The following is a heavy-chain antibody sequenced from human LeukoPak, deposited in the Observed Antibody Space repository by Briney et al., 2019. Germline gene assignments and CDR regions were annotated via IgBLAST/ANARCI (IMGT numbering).Heavy chain of an antibody. CDR3: ARLDQLIHDYWYFDL. D-gene: IGHD2-2*01. V-gene: IGHV4-34*01. CDR1: GGSFSGYY. Sequence: SETLSLTCAVYGGSFSGYYWSWIRQPPGKGLEWIGEITRSGTTNYNPSLKSRVTMSIDASKNQFSLRLSSVTAADTALYYCARLDQLIHDYWYFDLWGRGTLVAVSS. CDR2: ITRSGTT. J-gene: IGHJ2*01.